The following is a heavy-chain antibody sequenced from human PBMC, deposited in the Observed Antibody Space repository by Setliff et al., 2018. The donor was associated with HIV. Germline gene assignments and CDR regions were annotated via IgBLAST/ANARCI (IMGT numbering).Heavy chain of an antibody. CDR1: GGSITSGSYY. D-gene: IGHD1-26*01. CDR2: IYTSGST. V-gene: IGHV4-61*09. J-gene: IGHJ3*02. Sequence: LSLTCTVSGGSITSGSYYWSWIRQPAGKGLEWIGHIYTSGSTNYNPSLKSRVIMSVDTSKKQFYLKLSSVTAADTAVYYCARDRYGGTYDGFEIWGQGTMVTVSS. CDR3: ARDRYGGTYDGFEI.